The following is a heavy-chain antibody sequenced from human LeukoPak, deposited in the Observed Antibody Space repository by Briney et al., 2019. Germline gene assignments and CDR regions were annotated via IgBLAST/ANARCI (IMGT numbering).Heavy chain of an antibody. CDR1: GFTFSSYW. V-gene: IGHV3-74*01. Sequence: GGSLRLSCAASGFTFSSYWIHWVRQAPGKGLVWVSRIDTDGSNTNYADSVKGRFTISRDNAQNTLYLQMNSLRAEDPAVYYCAKGIGGGVSNFDYWGQGTLVTVSS. D-gene: IGHD3-16*01. CDR2: IDTDGSNT. J-gene: IGHJ4*02. CDR3: AKGIGGGVSNFDY.